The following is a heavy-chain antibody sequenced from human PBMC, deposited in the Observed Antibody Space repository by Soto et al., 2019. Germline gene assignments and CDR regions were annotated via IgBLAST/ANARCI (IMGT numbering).Heavy chain of an antibody. V-gene: IGHV4-4*02. CDR3: ARDLGDILTGYTDY. J-gene: IGHJ4*02. Sequence: SETLSLTCAVSGGSISSSNWWSWVRQPPGKGLEWIGEIYHSGSTNYNPTLKSQVTISVDKSKNQFSMKLSSVTAADTAVYYCARDLGDILTGYTDYWGQGTLVTVSS. CDR1: GGSISSSNW. D-gene: IGHD3-9*01. CDR2: IYHSGST.